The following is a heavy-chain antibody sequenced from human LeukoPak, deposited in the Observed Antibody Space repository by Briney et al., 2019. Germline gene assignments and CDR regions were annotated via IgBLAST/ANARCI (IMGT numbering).Heavy chain of an antibody. CDR1: GFTFSSYA. CDR2: ISGSGGST. CDR3: AKDPVVVVPAAIGAFDI. J-gene: IGHJ3*02. V-gene: IGHV3-23*01. D-gene: IGHD2-2*01. Sequence: GGSLRLSCAASGFTFSSYAMSWVRQAPGKGLGWVSAISGSGGSTYYADSVKGRFTISRDNSKNTLYLQMNSLRAEDTAVYYCAKDPVVVVPAAIGAFDIWGQGTMVTVSS.